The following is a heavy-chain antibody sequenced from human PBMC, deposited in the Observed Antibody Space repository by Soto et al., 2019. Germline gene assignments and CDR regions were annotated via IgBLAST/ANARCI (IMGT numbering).Heavy chain of an antibody. D-gene: IGHD2-2*01. CDR1: GDSVSSNSAA. V-gene: IGHV6-1*01. Sequence: SQTLSLTCAISGDSVSSNSAAWNWFRQSPSRGLEWLGRTYYKSTWYNDYAVSVKSRMAINPDTSKNQISLQSNSVTPEDTAVYYCARERKYQLLSWYWFDPWGQGTLVTVSS. CDR2: TYYKSTWYN. CDR3: ARERKYQLLSWYWFDP. J-gene: IGHJ5*02.